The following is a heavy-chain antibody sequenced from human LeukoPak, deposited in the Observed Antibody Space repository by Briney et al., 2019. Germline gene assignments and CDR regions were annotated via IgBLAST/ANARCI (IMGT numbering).Heavy chain of an antibody. CDR3: AKDGYSSGLDY. CDR1: GFTFISYA. D-gene: IGHD6-19*01. Sequence: PGGSLRLSCAASGFTFISYAMSWVRQVPGKGLEWMSVITGTGGSTYYADSVKGRFTISRDNSKNTLYLQMNSLRAEDTAVYYCAKDGYSSGLDYWGQGALVTVSS. V-gene: IGHV3-23*01. CDR2: ITGTGGST. J-gene: IGHJ4*02.